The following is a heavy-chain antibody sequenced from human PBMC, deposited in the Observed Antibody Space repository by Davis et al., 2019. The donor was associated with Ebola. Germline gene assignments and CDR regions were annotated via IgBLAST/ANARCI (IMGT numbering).Heavy chain of an antibody. D-gene: IGHD2-15*01. J-gene: IGHJ4*02. CDR2: ISYDGSNK. Sequence: GESLKISCAASGFTFSSYAMHWVRQAPGKGLEWVAVISYDGSNKYYADSVKGRFTISSDNSKNTLYLQMNSLRAEDTAVYYCAGSSSPGHWGQGTLVTVSS. CDR3: AGSSSPGH. CDR1: GFTFSSYA. V-gene: IGHV3-30*04.